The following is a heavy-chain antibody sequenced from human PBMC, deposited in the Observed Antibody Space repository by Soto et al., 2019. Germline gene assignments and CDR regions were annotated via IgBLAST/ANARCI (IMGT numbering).Heavy chain of an antibody. Sequence: PSETLSLTCAVSGVSISSSHWWSWVRQPPGKGLEWIGEIYHSGHITYYADSVKGRFTISRDNSKNTLSLQMSSLRGDDTAMYYCVKDVVFWPWGQGTLVTVSS. CDR3: VKDVVFWP. V-gene: IGHV4-4*02. D-gene: IGHD2-15*01. CDR2: IYHSGHIT. CDR1: GVSISSSHW. J-gene: IGHJ4*02.